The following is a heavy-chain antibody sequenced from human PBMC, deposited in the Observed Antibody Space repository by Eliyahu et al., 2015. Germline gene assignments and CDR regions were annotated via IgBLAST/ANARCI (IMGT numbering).Heavy chain of an antibody. V-gene: IGHV1-2*02. CDR2: INPRSGDT. CDR1: GYTLPDYY. D-gene: IGHD3-3*01. J-gene: IGHJ5*02. CDR3: ARDGLWSNNWFDP. Sequence: QVQLVQSGAEVKKPGASVKVSCKASGYTLPDYYVHWVRQAPGQGLEWMGWINPRSGDTNYAQKFQGRVTMTRDTSITTAYMELSRLRSDDSAIYYCARDGLWSNNWFDPWGQGTLVTVSS.